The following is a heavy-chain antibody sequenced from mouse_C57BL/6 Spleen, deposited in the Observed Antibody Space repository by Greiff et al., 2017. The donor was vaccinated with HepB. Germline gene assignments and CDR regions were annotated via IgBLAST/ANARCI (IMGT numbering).Heavy chain of an antibody. CDR1: GYAFTNYL. J-gene: IGHJ4*01. D-gene: IGHD1-1*01. V-gene: IGHV1-54*01. CDR3: ARSHYYGGSFYAMGY. CDR2: INPGSGGT. Sequence: QVQLQQSGAELVRPGTSVKVSCKASGYAFTNYLIEWVKQRPGQGLEWIGVINPGSGGTNYNEKFQGKATLTADKSSSTAYMQLSSLTAEDSAVYVCARSHYYGGSFYAMGYWGQGTSVTVSS.